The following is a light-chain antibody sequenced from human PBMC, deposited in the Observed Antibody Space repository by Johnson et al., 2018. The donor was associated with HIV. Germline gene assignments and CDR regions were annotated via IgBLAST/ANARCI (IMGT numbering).Light chain of an antibody. CDR3: GTWDSSLSAYV. CDR2: DNN. V-gene: IGLV1-51*01. CDR1: SSNIGNNY. J-gene: IGLJ1*01. Sequence: QSVLTQPPSVSAAPVQKVTISCSGSSSNIGNNYVSWYQQLPGTAPKLLIYDNNKRPSGIPDRFSGSKSGTSATLGITGLQTGAEADYYCGTWDSSLSAYVFGTGTKVTVL.